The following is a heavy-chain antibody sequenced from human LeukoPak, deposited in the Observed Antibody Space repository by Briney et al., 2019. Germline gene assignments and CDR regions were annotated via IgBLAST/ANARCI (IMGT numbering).Heavy chain of an antibody. V-gene: IGHV4-34*01. J-gene: IGHJ4*02. D-gene: IGHD1-1*01. CDR1: GGSLSGYY. CDR3: ARRHTTAVYFDY. Sequence: SETLSLTCAVYGGSLSGYYWSWIRQPPGKGLEWIGEVNHGGSTNYNPSLKSRVIISVDTSKNQFSLKLSSVTAADTAVYFCARRHTTAVYFDYWGQGTLVTVSS. CDR2: VNHGGST.